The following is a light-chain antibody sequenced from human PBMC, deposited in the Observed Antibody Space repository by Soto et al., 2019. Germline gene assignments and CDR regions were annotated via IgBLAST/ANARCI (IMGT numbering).Light chain of an antibody. V-gene: IGKV3-11*01. CDR2: DAS. CDR1: HTVSRY. Sequence: EIVLTQSPATLSLSPGERATLSCRASHTVSRYLAWYQQKPGQAPRLLIYDASNRATGIPARFSGSGSGTDVTLPISSLEPEDFAVYYCQQRSNWPLTFGGGTKVEIK. J-gene: IGKJ4*01. CDR3: QQRSNWPLT.